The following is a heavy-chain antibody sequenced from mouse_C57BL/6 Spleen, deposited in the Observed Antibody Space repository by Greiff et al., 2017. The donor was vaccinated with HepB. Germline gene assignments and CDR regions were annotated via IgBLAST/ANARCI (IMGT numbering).Heavy chain of an antibody. CDR1: GYTFTSYW. J-gene: IGHJ4*01. CDR2: IDPNSGGT. CDR3: APVDYDYDGHYYAMDY. D-gene: IGHD2-4*01. V-gene: IGHV1-72*01. Sequence: QVQLQQSGAELVKPGASVKLSCKASGYTFTSYWMHWVKQRPGRGLEWIGRIDPNSGGTKYNEKFKSKAILTVDKPSSTAYMQLSSLTYEDSAVYYCAPVDYDYDGHYYAMDYWGQGTSVTVSS.